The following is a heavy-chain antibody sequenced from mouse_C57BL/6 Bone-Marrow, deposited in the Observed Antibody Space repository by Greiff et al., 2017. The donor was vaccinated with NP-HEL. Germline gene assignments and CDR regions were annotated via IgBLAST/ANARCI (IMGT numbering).Heavy chain of an antibody. V-gene: IGHV5-6*01. CDR1: GFTFSSYG. D-gene: IGHD1-1*01. CDR3: ARLLLLRYWYFGV. Sequence: EVQRVESGGDLVKPGGSLKLSCAASGFTFSSYGMSWVRQTPDKRLEWVATISSGGSYTYYPDSVKGRFTISRDNAKNTLYLQMSSLKSEDAAMYYCARLLLLRYWYFGVWGTGTTVTVAS. J-gene: IGHJ1*03. CDR2: ISSGGSYT.